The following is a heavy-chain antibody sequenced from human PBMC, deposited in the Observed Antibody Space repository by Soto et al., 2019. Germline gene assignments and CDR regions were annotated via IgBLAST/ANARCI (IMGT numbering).Heavy chain of an antibody. CDR3: ARVGRLPYYYDSSGYRGDRWFEP. J-gene: IGHJ5*02. D-gene: IGHD3-22*01. CDR1: GYTFTSYD. Sequence: GASVKISCKASGYTFTSYDINWVRQATGQGLEGMGWMNPNSGNTGYAQKFQGRVTMTRNTSISTAYMELSSLRSEDTAVYYCARVGRLPYYYDSSGYRGDRWFEPWGKGTLVTVSS. CDR2: MNPNSGNT. V-gene: IGHV1-8*01.